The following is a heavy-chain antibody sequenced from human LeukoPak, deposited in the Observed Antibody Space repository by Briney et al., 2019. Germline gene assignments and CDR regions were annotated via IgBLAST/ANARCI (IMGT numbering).Heavy chain of an antibody. D-gene: IGHD3-10*01. CDR1: GYTFTSYD. Sequence: ASVKVSCKASGYTFTSYDINWVRQATGQGPEWMGWMNPNNGNTGYAQKFQGRVTMTRNTSISTAYMEVSSLRSEDTAVYYYARAPGGYGSIFWGQGTLVTVSS. CDR2: MNPNNGNT. V-gene: IGHV1-8*01. J-gene: IGHJ4*02. CDR3: ARAPGGYGSIF.